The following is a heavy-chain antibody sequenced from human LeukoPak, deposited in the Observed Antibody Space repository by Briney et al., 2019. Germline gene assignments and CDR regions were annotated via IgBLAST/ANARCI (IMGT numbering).Heavy chain of an antibody. V-gene: IGHV4-34*01. CDR2: INHSGST. CDR1: GGPFSGYY. Sequence: PSETLSLTCAVYGGPFSGYYWSWIRHPPGKGLEWLGEINHSGSTNYNPSLKSRVTISVDTSKNQFSLKLSSVTAADTAVYYCARARGYSFSSWFDPWGQGTLVTVSS. CDR3: ARARGYSFSSWFDP. D-gene: IGHD5-18*01. J-gene: IGHJ5*02.